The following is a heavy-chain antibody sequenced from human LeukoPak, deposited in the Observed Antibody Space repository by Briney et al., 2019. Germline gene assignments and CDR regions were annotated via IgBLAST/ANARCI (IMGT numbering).Heavy chain of an antibody. J-gene: IGHJ3*02. CDR2: INPNSGGT. Sequence: ASVKVSCKASGYTFTGYYMHWVRQAPGQGLEWMGWINPNSGGTNYAQKSQGRVTMTRDTSISTAYMELSRLRSDDTAVYYSARDPIVVVTATPDAFDIWGQGTMVTVSS. V-gene: IGHV1-2*02. CDR1: GYTFTGYY. D-gene: IGHD2-21*02. CDR3: ARDPIVVVTATPDAFDI.